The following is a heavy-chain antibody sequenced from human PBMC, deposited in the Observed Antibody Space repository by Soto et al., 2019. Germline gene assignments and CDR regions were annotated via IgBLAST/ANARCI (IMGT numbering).Heavy chain of an antibody. D-gene: IGHD4-17*01. Sequence: QVQLVQSGAEVKKPGASVKVSCKASGYIFTSYDINWVRQATGQGLEWMGWMNPNSGNTGYAQKFQGRVTMTRNTSISTAYMELSSLRSEDTTVYYCARARLLTVTTIVYYYYYYMDVWGKGTTVTISS. CDR3: ARARLLTVTTIVYYYYYYMDV. CDR1: GYIFTSYD. J-gene: IGHJ6*03. CDR2: MNPNSGNT. V-gene: IGHV1-8*01.